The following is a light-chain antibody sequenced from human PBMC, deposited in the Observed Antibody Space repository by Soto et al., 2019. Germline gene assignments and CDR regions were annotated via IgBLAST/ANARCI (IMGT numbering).Light chain of an antibody. Sequence: QPVLTQPASVSGSPGQSISISCTGTSSDVGGYNFVSWYQQHPGKAPKLMIYEVSARPSGISNRFSGSKSGNTASLTISRLQAEDEADYYCSSYTTSSTLVFGGGTKLTVL. CDR1: SSDVGGYNF. CDR3: SSYTTSSTLV. CDR2: EVS. J-gene: IGLJ2*01. V-gene: IGLV2-14*01.